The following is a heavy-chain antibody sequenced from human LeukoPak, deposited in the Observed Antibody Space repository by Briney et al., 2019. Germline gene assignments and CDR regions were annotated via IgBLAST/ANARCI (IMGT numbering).Heavy chain of an antibody. V-gene: IGHV1-2*02. CDR1: GYTFTGYY. Sequence: ASVKVSCKASGYTFTGYYMHWVRQAPGQGLEWMGWINPNSGDTNYAQKFQARVTMTRDTSISTVYMDFSRLRSDDTAFYYCAKVGALAGFGWGDFDYWGQGTLVTVSS. J-gene: IGHJ4*02. CDR2: INPNSGDT. D-gene: IGHD6-19*01. CDR3: AKVGALAGFGWGDFDY.